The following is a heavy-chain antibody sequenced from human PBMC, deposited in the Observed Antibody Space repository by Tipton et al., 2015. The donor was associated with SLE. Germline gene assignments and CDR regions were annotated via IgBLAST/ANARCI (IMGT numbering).Heavy chain of an antibody. CDR2: ICCGGTT. Sequence: GLVKPSDTLSLTCGVSGYSISSNNFWGWIRQPPGKGLEWIGYICCGGTTHYNPSLRIRVTISVDTSKNQFSLKLSSVTAADTAVYYCARFPTYYFDLWGQGTLVTVSS. CDR1: GYSISSNNF. J-gene: IGHJ4*02. CDR3: ARFPTYYFDL. V-gene: IGHV4-28*01.